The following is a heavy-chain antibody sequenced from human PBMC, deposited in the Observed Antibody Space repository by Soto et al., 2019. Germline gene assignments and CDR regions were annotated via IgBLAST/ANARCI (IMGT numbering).Heavy chain of an antibody. CDR2: IRSKAYGGTT. CDR3: TLLSGDYYYYGMDV. J-gene: IGHJ6*02. D-gene: IGHD3-10*01. Sequence: SLRLSCTASGFTFGDYAMSWFRQAPGKGLEWVGFIRSKAYGGTTEYAASVKGRFTISRDDSKSIAYLQMNSLKTEDTAVYYCTLLSGDYYYYGMDVWGQGTTVTVSS. V-gene: IGHV3-49*03. CDR1: GFTFGDYA.